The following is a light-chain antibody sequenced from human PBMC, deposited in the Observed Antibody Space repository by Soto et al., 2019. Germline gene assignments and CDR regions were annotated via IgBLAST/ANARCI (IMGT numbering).Light chain of an antibody. J-gene: IGLJ2*01. V-gene: IGLV1-51*01. CDR2: DND. CDR1: SSNLGNDY. CDR3: ATWDDSLSSVI. Sequence: QSVLTQPPSVSAAPGEKVSSSCSGSSSNLGNDYVSWYQQLPGTAPKLLIYDNDKRPSGIPDRFSGSKSGTSATLGITGLQTGDEADYHCATWDDSLSSVIFGGGTQLTVL.